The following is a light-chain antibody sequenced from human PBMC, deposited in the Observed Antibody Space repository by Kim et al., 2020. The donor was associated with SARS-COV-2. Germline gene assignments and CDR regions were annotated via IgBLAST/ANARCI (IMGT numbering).Light chain of an antibody. CDR3: QQFGTSPYT. CDR2: AAS. V-gene: IGKV3-20*01. CDR1: QRLDSIY. J-gene: IGKJ2*01. Sequence: LSPEESATLSCRASQRLDSIYLDWYQKIPGQAPRLLIYAASSRATGTPDRFSGSGSGTDFTLTISRLEPEDFAVYYCQQFGTSPYTFGQGTKLEI.